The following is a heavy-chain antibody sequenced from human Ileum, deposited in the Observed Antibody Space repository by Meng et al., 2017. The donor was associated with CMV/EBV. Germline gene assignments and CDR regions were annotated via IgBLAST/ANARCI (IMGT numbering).Heavy chain of an antibody. CDR3: ARSGGSYQGVFDY. J-gene: IGHJ4*02. V-gene: IGHV3-13*01. Sequence: AGSLRLSCAASGFSLSTYDMHWVRQVTGKGLEWVSTIGPAGDTYYADSVKGRFTISRENARKSLYLQMNSLRVGDTAIYYCARSGGSYQGVFDYWGQGTVVTVSS. CDR2: IGPAGDT. CDR1: GFSLSTYD. D-gene: IGHD1-26*01.